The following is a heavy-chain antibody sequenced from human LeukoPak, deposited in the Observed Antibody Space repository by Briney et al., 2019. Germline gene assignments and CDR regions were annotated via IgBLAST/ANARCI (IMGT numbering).Heavy chain of an antibody. J-gene: IGHJ6*02. CDR3: ARDGPYDFWSGYSYYGMDV. V-gene: IGHV3-74*01. CDR2: INSDGSST. Sequence: PGGSLRLSCAASGFTFSSYWMHWVRHAPGKGLVWVSRINSDGSSTSYADSVKGRFTISRDNAKNTLYLQMNSLRAEDTAVYYCARDGPYDFWSGYSYYGMDVWGQGTTVTVSS. CDR1: GFTFSSYW. D-gene: IGHD3-3*01.